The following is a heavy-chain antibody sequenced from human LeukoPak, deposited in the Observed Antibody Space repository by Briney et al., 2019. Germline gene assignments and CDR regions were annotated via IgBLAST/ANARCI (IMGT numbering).Heavy chain of an antibody. Sequence: QPGRALRLSCSASGFTFSSYGMHWVRQGPGKGLDWVAVISYDGSNKYYADSVKGRFTISRDNSKNTLYLQMNSLRAEDTAVYYCAKDRTRSFDYWGQGTLVTVSS. CDR1: GFTFSSYG. CDR3: AKDRTRSFDY. CDR2: ISYDGSNK. V-gene: IGHV3-30*18. D-gene: IGHD1-7*01. J-gene: IGHJ4*02.